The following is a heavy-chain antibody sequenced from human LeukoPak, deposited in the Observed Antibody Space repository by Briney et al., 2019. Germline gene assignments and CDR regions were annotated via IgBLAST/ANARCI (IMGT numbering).Heavy chain of an antibody. CDR3: ARRSPYSTGWSSYFDY. V-gene: IGHV4-4*02. J-gene: IGHJ4*02. CDR2: IYRSGTT. D-gene: IGHD6-19*01. CDR1: GGSISSTNW. Sequence: PSETLSLTCAVSGGSISSTNWRSWVRQPPGEGLEWIGEIYRSGTTNYKPSLKSRVTISLDKSRNHFSLKLTSVTAADSAVYYCARRSPYSTGWSSYFDYWGQGALVTVSS.